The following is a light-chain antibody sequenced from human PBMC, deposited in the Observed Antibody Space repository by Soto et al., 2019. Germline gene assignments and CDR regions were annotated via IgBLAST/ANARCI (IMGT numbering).Light chain of an antibody. J-gene: IGKJ5*01. CDR3: QQYNSYSIT. V-gene: IGKV1-5*01. CDR2: DAS. CDR1: QSISNH. Sequence: DIQMTQSPTTLSASVGDRVTVTCRTSQSISNHLNWYQQKPGKAPNLLIYDASSLQSGVPSRFSGSGSGTQFTLTISSLQPDDFATYFCQQYNSYSITFGQGTRLEI.